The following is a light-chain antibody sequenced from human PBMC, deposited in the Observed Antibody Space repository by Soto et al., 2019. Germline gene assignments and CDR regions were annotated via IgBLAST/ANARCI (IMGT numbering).Light chain of an antibody. Sequence: QSVLTQPPSASGNPGQRVTISCSGGSSNIGTNSVNWYQQLPGRAPKLLIYNNDLRPSGVPDRFSGSKSGTSASLAISGLQSEDEADYYCAAWDDSLNGFYVFGIGTKVTVL. CDR1: SSNIGTNS. V-gene: IGLV1-44*01. CDR3: AAWDDSLNGFYV. J-gene: IGLJ1*01. CDR2: NND.